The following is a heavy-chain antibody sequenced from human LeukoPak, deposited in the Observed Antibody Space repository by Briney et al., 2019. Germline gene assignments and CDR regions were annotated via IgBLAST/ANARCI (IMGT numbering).Heavy chain of an antibody. J-gene: IGHJ3*02. CDR2: IHYSGKT. CDR3: ARRSGTYHAFDI. D-gene: IGHD1-26*01. Sequence: SETLSLTCTVSSGSISSGACYWGWIRQPPGKGLEWIGTIHYSGKTYYNPSLKSRITISIDTSKKQFALKLSSVTAADTAVYYCARRSGTYHAFDIWGQGTMVTVSS. CDR1: SGSISSGACY. V-gene: IGHV4-39*01.